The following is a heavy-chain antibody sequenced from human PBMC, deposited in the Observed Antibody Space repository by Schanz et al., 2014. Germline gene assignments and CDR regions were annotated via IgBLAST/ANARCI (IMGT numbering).Heavy chain of an antibody. CDR2: IWYDGSNK. CDR3: ARVRRRIATPSTPSFRNYYYYAMDV. V-gene: IGHV3-33*01. D-gene: IGHD6-13*01. J-gene: IGHJ6*02. Sequence: QVQLVESGGGVVQPGRSLRLSCAASGFIFSSYGLHSVRQAPGKGLEWVAFIWYDGSNKYYADSVKGRFTISRDNSKNTLYLQMNSLRAEDTSVYFCARVRRRIATPSTPSFRNYYYYAMDVWGQGTTVTVSS. CDR1: GFIFSSYG.